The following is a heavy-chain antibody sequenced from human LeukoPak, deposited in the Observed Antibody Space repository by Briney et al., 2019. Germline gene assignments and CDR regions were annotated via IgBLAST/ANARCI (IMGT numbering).Heavy chain of an antibody. V-gene: IGHV4-31*03. J-gene: IGHJ3*02. D-gene: IGHD3-3*01. CDR1: GDSISSGGYC. CDR3: TREAEWTRASEPLRAFDI. Sequence: SQTLSLTCTVSGDSISSGGYCYTWIRQHPGKGLEWIGSIYYSGSTYYNASLQSRVTISVDTSKNQFSLKLNSVTAADTAVYYCTREAEWTRASEPLRAFDIWGQGTMDIVSS. CDR2: IYYSGST.